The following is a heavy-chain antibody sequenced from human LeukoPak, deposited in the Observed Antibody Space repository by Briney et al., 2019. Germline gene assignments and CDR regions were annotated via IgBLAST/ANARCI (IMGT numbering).Heavy chain of an antibody. CDR1: GNSISSGSYY. D-gene: IGHD3-10*01. CDR3: QSHYYGSGSYYTARDY. V-gene: IGHV4-61*02. CDR2: IYTSGST. Sequence: PSETLSLTCTVSGNSISSGSYYWSWIRQPAGKGLEWIGRIYTSGSTNYNPSLKSRVTISVDTSKNQFSLKLSSVTAADTAVYYCQSHYYGSGSYYTARDYWGQGTLVTVSS. J-gene: IGHJ4*02.